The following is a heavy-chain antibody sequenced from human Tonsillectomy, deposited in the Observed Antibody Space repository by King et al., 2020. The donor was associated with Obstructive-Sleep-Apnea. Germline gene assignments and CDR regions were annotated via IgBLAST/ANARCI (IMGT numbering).Heavy chain of an antibody. CDR2: SYQSGRT. CDR3: AREGFLQGFDY. V-gene: IGHV4-4*02. J-gene: IGHJ4*02. Sequence: QRQESGPGLVKPSGTLSLTCSVSGGSISSDLWWSWVCQAPGKGLEGIGESYQSGRTNYNPFLKSRVTISIDKSKNQFSLKLNSVTVADTAVYYCAREGFLQGFDYWGQGTLVTVSS. CDR1: GGSISSDLW.